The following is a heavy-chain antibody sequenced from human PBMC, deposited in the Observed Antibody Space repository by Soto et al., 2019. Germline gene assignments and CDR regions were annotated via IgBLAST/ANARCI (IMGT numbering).Heavy chain of an antibody. CDR2: IIPIFGTA. D-gene: IGHD4-4*01. Sequence: SVKASCRASGGTFRSYAISWVRQAPGQGLEWMGGIIPIFGTANYAQKFQGRVTITADESTSTAYMELSSLRSEDTAVYYCARSGRDGYSVTFDYWGQGTLVTVSS. CDR1: GGTFRSYA. CDR3: ARSGRDGYSVTFDY. V-gene: IGHV1-69*13. J-gene: IGHJ4*02.